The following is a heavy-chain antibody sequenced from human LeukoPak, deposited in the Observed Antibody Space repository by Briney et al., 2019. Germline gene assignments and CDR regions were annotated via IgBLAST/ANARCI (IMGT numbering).Heavy chain of an antibody. D-gene: IGHD1-26*01. CDR3: ARWELIDY. CDR1: GFTFSSYA. J-gene: IGHJ4*02. V-gene: IGHV3-21*01. Sequence: AGGSLRLSCAASGFTFSSYAMSWVRQAPGKGLEWVSSISHASSYIYYADSVKGRFTISRDNAKNSLYLQMNSLRAEDTAVYFCARWELIDYWGQGTLVTVSS. CDR2: ISHASSYI.